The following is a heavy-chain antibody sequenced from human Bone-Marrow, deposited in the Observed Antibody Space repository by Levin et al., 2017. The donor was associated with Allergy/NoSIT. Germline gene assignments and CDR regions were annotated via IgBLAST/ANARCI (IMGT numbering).Heavy chain of an antibody. J-gene: IGHJ4*02. CDR2: ISAHNGNT. V-gene: IGHV1-18*01. CDR3: ARVDYLDTSAYCGY. CDR1: GYMFNLYG. Sequence: ASVKVSCKASGYMFNLYGIAWVRQAPGQGLEWMGWISAHNGNTDYAQKFQDRVTMTTDASTSTIYMELRRLRFDDTAVYYCARVDYLDTSAYCGYWGQGTPVAVSS. D-gene: IGHD3-22*01.